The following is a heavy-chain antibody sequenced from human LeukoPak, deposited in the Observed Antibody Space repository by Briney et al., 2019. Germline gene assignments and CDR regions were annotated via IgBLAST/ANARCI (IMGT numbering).Heavy chain of an antibody. CDR3: ARGIFGVHYDILTGYYTGDFDY. CDR1: GYSISSGYY. V-gene: IGHV4-38-2*02. CDR2: IYHSGST. J-gene: IGHJ4*02. D-gene: IGHD3-9*01. Sequence: SETLSLTCTVSGYSISSGYYWGWIRQPPGKGLEWIVSIYHSGSTYYNPSLKSRVTISVHTSKNQFSLKLSSVTAADTAVYYCARGIFGVHYDILTGYYTGDFDYWGQGTLVTVSS.